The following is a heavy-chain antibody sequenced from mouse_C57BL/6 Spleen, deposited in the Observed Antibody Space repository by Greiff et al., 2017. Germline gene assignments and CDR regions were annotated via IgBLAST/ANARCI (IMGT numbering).Heavy chain of an antibody. CDR3: ARYYGNYRYYAMDY. CDR1: GYTFTSYW. J-gene: IGHJ4*01. CDR2: IYPGSGST. Sequence: QVQLQQPGAELVKPGASVKMSCKASGYTFTSYWITWVKQRPGQGLEWIGDIYPGSGSTNYNEKFKSKATLTVDTSSSTAYMQLSSLTSEDSAVYYCARYYGNYRYYAMDYWGQGTSVTVSS. D-gene: IGHD2-1*01. V-gene: IGHV1-55*01.